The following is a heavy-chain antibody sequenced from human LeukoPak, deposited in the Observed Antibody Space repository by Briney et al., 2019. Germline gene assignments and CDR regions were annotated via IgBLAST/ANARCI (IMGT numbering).Heavy chain of an antibody. CDR3: ARSSRGVQGVITPPKY. V-gene: IGHV3-23*01. D-gene: IGHD3-10*01. Sequence: GGSLNSSWAAPGFPFSSYARSWFRQAPGKGLEWVSAFSGSGGSTYYADSVKGRFTISRDNSKDTLYLQMNSLRAEDTAVYYCARSSRGVQGVITPPKYWGQGTLVTVSS. J-gene: IGHJ4*02. CDR2: FSGSGGST. CDR1: GFPFSSYA.